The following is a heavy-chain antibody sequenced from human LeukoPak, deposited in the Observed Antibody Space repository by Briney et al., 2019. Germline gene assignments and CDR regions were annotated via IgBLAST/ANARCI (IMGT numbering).Heavy chain of an antibody. Sequence: GGSLRLSCAASGFTFSNAWMSWVHQAPGKGLEWVGRIKSETDGGTTDYAAPVKGRFPIPRDDSKNPLYLQMNSLKPEDTAVYYCTTGNSGSYYRWGQGTLVTVSS. CDR2: IKSETDGGTT. CDR3: TTGNSGSYYR. J-gene: IGHJ4*02. CDR1: GFTFSNAW. D-gene: IGHD1-26*01. V-gene: IGHV3-15*01.